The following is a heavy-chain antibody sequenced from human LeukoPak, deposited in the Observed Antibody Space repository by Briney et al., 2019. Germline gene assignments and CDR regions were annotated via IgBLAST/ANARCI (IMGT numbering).Heavy chain of an antibody. J-gene: IGHJ6*03. CDR3: AKNGYSTRKPNYYYYYMDV. CDR2: INPSGSST. Sequence: ASVKVSCKASGYAFTRHYMHWVRQAPGQGLEWMGLINPSGSSTIYAQKFQGRVTMTRDMSTSTDYMELSSLRSEDTAVYYCAKNGYSTRKPNYYYYYMDVWGKGTTVTVSS. V-gene: IGHV1-46*01. CDR1: GYAFTRHY. D-gene: IGHD5-12*01.